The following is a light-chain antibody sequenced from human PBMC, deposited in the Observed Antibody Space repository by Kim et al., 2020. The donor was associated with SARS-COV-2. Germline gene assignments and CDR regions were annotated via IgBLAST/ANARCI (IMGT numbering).Light chain of an antibody. CDR3: QQYENLPRA. Sequence: DIQMTQSPSSLSASVGDRVTITCQASQDISNYLNWYQQKPGKAPKLLIYDASNLETGVPSRFSGSGSGTDFTFTISSLQPEDIATYYCQQYENLPRAFGGGTKVEI. CDR1: QDISNY. J-gene: IGKJ4*01. CDR2: DAS. V-gene: IGKV1-33*01.